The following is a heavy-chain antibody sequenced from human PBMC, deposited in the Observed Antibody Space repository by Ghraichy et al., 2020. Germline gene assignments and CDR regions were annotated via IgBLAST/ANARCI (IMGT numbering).Heavy chain of an antibody. Sequence: ASVKVSCKASGYTFTSYDINWVRQATGQGLEWMGWMNPNSGNTGYAQKFQGRVTMTRNTSITTAYMELSSLRSEDTAVYYCARVMRVASGYSSGFDYWGQGTLVTVSS. D-gene: IGHD6-25*01. CDR3: ARVMRVASGYSSGFDY. J-gene: IGHJ4*02. CDR1: GYTFTSYD. CDR2: MNPNSGNT. V-gene: IGHV1-8*01.